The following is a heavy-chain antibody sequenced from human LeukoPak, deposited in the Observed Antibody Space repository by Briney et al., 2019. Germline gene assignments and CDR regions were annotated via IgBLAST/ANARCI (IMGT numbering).Heavy chain of an antibody. CDR3: ARELIHRGGSYPDY. CDR2: GYYRSKWYN. CDR1: GDSVSSNSAA. Sequence: PSLTLSLTCAISGDSVSSNSAAWTWIRQSPSRGLQWLGRGYYRSKWYNDYAVSVKSRITINPDTSKNQFSLQLNSVTPEDTAVYFCARELIHRGGSYPDYWGQGTLVTVSS. D-gene: IGHD1-26*01. V-gene: IGHV6-1*01. J-gene: IGHJ4*02.